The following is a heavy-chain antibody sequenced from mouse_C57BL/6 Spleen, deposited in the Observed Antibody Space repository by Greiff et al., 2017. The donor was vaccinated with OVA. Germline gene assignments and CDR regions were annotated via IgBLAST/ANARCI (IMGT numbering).Heavy chain of an antibody. CDR1: GYTFTEYT. Sequence: VQGVESGAELVKPGASVKLSCKASGYTFTEYTIHWVKQRSGQGLEWIGWFYPGSGSIKYNEKFKDKATLTADKSSSTVYMELSRLTSEDSAVYFCARHEFATMVTTGAMDYWGQGTSVTVSS. CDR3: ARHEFATMVTTGAMDY. V-gene: IGHV1-62-2*01. D-gene: IGHD2-2*01. CDR2: FYPGSGSI. J-gene: IGHJ4*01.